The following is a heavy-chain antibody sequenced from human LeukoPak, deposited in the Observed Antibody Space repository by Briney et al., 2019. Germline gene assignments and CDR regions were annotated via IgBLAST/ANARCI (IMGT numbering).Heavy chain of an antibody. CDR3: ARVSTSGYDI. V-gene: IGHV3-7*04. J-gene: IGHJ3*02. D-gene: IGHD2-2*01. Sequence: GGSLRLSCAASGFTFSSFWMNWVRQAPGKGLEWVANIKEDGSEKYYVDSVKGRFTISRDNAKNSLYLQMNSLRAEDTAVYYCARVSTSGYDIWGRGTMVTVSS. CDR2: IKEDGSEK. CDR1: GFTFSSFW.